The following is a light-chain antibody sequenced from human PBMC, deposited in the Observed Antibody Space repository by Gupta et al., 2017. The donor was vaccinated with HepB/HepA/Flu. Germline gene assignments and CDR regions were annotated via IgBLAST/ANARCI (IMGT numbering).Light chain of an antibody. V-gene: IGLV1-44*01. Sequence: QSVLTQPPSVSGTPGQKVAISCSGGSSNAGNHVVNWYQQVPGTSPKLLIYSNDQRPSGVPGRFSGSKSATSASLAISGLQAEDEAVYYCASWDFTLSGAVIGGGTSLTVL. CDR1: SSNAGNHV. CDR3: ASWDFTLSGAV. CDR2: SND. J-gene: IGLJ2*01.